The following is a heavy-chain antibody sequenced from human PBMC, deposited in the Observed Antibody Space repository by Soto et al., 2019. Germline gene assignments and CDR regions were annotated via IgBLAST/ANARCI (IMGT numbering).Heavy chain of an antibody. Sequence: GGLRLSCAASGFTFSSYWMSWVRQAPGKGLEWVANIKQDGSEKYYVDSVKGRFTISRDNAKNSLYLQMNSLRAEDTAVYYCARERTVTTGYYGMDVWGQGTTVTVSS. J-gene: IGHJ6*02. D-gene: IGHD4-4*01. CDR3: ARERTVTTGYYGMDV. CDR1: GFTFSSYW. V-gene: IGHV3-7*01. CDR2: IKQDGSEK.